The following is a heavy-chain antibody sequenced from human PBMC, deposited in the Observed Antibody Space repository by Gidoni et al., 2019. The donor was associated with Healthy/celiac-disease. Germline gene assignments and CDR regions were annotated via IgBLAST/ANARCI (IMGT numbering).Heavy chain of an antibody. CDR3: ARVNYYDSSGYLLGFDY. Sequence: AEVKKPGASVKVSCKASGYTFTSYDINWVRQATGQGLEWMGWMNPNSGNTGYAQKFQGRVTMTRNTSISTAYMELSSLRSEDTAVYYCARVNYYDSSGYLLGFDYWGQGTLVTVSS. V-gene: IGHV1-8*01. D-gene: IGHD3-22*01. J-gene: IGHJ4*02. CDR2: MNPNSGNT. CDR1: GYTFTSYD.